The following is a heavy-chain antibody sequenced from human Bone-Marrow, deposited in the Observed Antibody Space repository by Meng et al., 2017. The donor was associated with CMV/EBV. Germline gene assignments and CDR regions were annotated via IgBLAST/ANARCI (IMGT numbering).Heavy chain of an antibody. J-gene: IGHJ4*01. CDR2: MKSYCDGGTV. V-gene: IGHV3-15*01. CDR1: GLTCSNAW. CDR3: SGHVDY. Sequence: VRAGEGVVGLVKRGGSLRLCCAAPGLTCSNAWIIRVRQVPVKRLERIGRMKSYCDGGTVDYAVAVKGRFFITRDDSENTFYLQMHSLKTEDTAVYSCSGHVDYWGNGTLVTVSS.